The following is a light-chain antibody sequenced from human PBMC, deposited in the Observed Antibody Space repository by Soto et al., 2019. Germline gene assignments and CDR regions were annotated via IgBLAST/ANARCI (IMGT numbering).Light chain of an antibody. Sequence: QSVLTQPASVSGSPGQSITISCTGTSSDVGGYNYVSWYQQHPGKAPKLMIYDVSNRPSGVSNRFSGSKSGNTASLTISGLQAEDEADYYSSSYTSSSTLGYVFRTGTKVPVL. V-gene: IGLV2-14*01. CDR3: SSYTSSSTLGYV. CDR1: SSDVGGYNY. CDR2: DVS. J-gene: IGLJ1*01.